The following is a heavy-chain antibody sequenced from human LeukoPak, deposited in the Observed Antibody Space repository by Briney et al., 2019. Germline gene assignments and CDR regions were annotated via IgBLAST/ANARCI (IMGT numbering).Heavy chain of an antibody. V-gene: IGHV1-18*04. Sequence: ASVKVSCKASGYTFTSYGISWVRQAPGQGLEWMGWITAYNGNTNYAQKLQGRVTMTTDTSTSTAYMEVRSLRSDDTAVYYCARVSVAGTTPSVAFDIWGQGTMVTVSS. CDR1: GYTFTSYG. CDR2: ITAYNGNT. CDR3: ARVSVAGTTPSVAFDI. J-gene: IGHJ3*02. D-gene: IGHD6-19*01.